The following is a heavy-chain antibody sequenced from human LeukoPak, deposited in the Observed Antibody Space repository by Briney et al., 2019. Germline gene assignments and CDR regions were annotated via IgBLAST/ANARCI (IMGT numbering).Heavy chain of an antibody. CDR2: ILHTGST. Sequence: SETLSLTCTVSGYSISSGYYWAWIRQPPGKGLEWIGSILHTGSTYHNPSLKSRVTISVDTSKNQFSLKLNSVTAADTAVYYCAREHSSSSEDYWGQGTLVTVSS. D-gene: IGHD6-13*01. CDR3: AREHSSSSEDY. CDR1: GYSISSGYY. V-gene: IGHV4-38-2*02. J-gene: IGHJ4*02.